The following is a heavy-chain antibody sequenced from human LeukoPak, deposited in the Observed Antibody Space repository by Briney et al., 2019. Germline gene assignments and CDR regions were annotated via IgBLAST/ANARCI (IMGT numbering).Heavy chain of an antibody. V-gene: IGHV3-48*02. D-gene: IGHD6-13*01. CDR1: GFSFSGSR. Sequence: GGSLRLSCATSGFSFSGSRMNCVRHAPGRGLEWLSYISGRSSTIYYADSVKGRFTISRDNAKNSLYLQMNSLREEDTAVYYCARARGIAAAALRSDVFDIWGQGTMVFVSS. J-gene: IGHJ3*02. CDR2: ISGRSSTI. CDR3: ARARGIAAAALRSDVFDI.